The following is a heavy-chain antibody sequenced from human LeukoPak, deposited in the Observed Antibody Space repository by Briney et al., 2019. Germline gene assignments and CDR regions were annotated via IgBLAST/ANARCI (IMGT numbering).Heavy chain of an antibody. CDR1: GFTFSSYA. D-gene: IGHD4-17*01. CDR3: AHSPTVTTSGIAKYIDY. J-gene: IGHJ4*02. Sequence: GGSLRLSCAASGFTFSSYAMGWVRQAPGKGLEWVSAINGNGGTTYDADSVKGRFTISRDNSKNTLYLQMNSLRAEDTAVYYCAHSPTVTTSGIAKYIDYWGQGTLVTVSS. CDR2: INGNGGTT. V-gene: IGHV3-23*01.